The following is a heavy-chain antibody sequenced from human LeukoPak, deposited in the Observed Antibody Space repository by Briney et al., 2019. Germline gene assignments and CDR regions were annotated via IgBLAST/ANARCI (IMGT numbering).Heavy chain of an antibody. V-gene: IGHV1-18*01. D-gene: IGHD3-10*01. CDR2: ISAYNGNT. CDR1: GYTFTSYG. Sequence: ASVKVSCKASGYTFTSYGISWVRQAPGQGLEWMGWISAYNGNTNYAQELQGRVTMTTDTSTSTAYMELRSLRSDDTAVYYCARGPTMVRGVIISPYYYYYYMDVWGKGTTVTISS. CDR3: ARGPTMVRGVIISPYYYYYYMDV. J-gene: IGHJ6*03.